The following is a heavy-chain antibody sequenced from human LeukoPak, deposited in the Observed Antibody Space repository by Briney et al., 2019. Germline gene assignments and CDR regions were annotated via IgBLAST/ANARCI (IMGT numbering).Heavy chain of an antibody. Sequence: GGSLRLSCAASGFTFSSYSMNWVRQAPGKGLEWVSYISSSGSTIYYADSVKGRFTISRDNAKNSLYQQMNSLRAEDTAVYYCAELGITMIGGVWGKGTTVTISS. V-gene: IGHV3-48*04. D-gene: IGHD3-10*02. CDR3: AELGITMIGGV. CDR1: GFTFSSYS. CDR2: ISSSGSTI. J-gene: IGHJ6*04.